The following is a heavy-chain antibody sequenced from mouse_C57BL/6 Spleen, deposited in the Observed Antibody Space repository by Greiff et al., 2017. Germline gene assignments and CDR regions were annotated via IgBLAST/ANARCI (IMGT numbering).Heavy chain of an antibody. CDR3: ARGDYDYYFDY. Sequence: QVQLKQPGAELVKPGASVKLSCKASGYTFTSYWMHWVKQRPGQGLEWIGMIHPNSGSTNYNEKFKSKATLTVDKSSSTAYMQLSSLTSEDSAVYYCARGDYDYYFDYWGQGTTLTVSS. V-gene: IGHV1-64*01. J-gene: IGHJ2*01. CDR2: IHPNSGST. CDR1: GYTFTSYW. D-gene: IGHD2-4*01.